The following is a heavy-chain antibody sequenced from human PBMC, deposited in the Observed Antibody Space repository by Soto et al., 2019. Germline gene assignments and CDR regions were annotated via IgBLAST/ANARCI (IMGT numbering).Heavy chain of an antibody. CDR3: ARVPYT. J-gene: IGHJ5*02. D-gene: IGHD1-20*01. CDR1: GFTFISYA. CDR2: ISYDGSNK. V-gene: IGHV3-30-3*01. Sequence: PGGFLRLSCAASGFTFISYAMHWVRQAPGKGLEWVAVISYDGSNKYYADSVKGRFTISRDNSKNTLYLQMNSLRAEDTAVYYCARVPYTWGQGTLVTVSS.